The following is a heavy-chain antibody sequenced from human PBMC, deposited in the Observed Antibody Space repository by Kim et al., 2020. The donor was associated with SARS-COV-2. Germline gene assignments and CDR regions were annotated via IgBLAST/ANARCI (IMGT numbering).Heavy chain of an antibody. V-gene: IGHV1-69*04. J-gene: IGHJ6*01. CDR3: AGSITLVRGVIQNYYGMDV. CDR1: GGTFSSYA. CDR2: IIPILGIA. Sequence: SVKVSCKASGGTFSSYAISWVRQAPGQGLEWMGRIIPILGIANYAQKFQGRVTITADKSTSTAYMELSSLRSEDTAVYYCAGSITLVRGVIQNYYGMDVWGQGPTVTVS. D-gene: IGHD3-10*01.